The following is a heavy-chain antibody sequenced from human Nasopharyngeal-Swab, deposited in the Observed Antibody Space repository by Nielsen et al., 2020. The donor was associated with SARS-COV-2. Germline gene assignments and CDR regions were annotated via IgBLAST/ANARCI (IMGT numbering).Heavy chain of an antibody. J-gene: IGHJ5*02. Sequence: SETLSLTCTVSGVSITSQYWSWIRQLPGKGMEWIGYISHNSGTSYNPSLKSRVTMFMDTSKNQFSLRLTSVTDADTAVYYCAKEGATGWFDPCGQGTLVTVSS. CDR2: ISHNSGT. CDR3: AKEGATGWFDP. CDR1: GVSITSQY. V-gene: IGHV4-59*11.